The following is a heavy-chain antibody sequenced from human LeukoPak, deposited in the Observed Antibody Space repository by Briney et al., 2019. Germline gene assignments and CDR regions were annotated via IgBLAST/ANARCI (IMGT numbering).Heavy chain of an antibody. J-gene: IGHJ4*02. CDR1: GGSFSGYY. Sequence: PSETLSLTCAVYGGSFSGYYWSWIRQPPGKGLEWIGEINHSGSTNYNPSLKSRVTISVDTSKNQFSLKLSSVTAADTAVYYCARERRITMVQGPLRTPNYFDYWGQGTLVTVSS. V-gene: IGHV4-34*01. CDR3: ARERRITMVQGPLRTPNYFDY. D-gene: IGHD3-10*01. CDR2: INHSGST.